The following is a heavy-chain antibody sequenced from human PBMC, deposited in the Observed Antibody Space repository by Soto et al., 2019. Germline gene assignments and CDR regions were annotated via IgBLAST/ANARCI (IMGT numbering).Heavy chain of an antibody. CDR2: ISGSGGST. CDR1: GFTFSGYW. V-gene: IGHV3-23*01. J-gene: IGHJ6*02. CDR3: ASVVVAATTYGMDV. Sequence: SGFTFSGYWMHWVRQAPGKGLEWVSAISGSGGSTYYADSVKGRFTISRDNSKNTLYLQMNSLRAEDTAVYYCASVVVAATTYGMDVWGQGTTVTVSS. D-gene: IGHD2-15*01.